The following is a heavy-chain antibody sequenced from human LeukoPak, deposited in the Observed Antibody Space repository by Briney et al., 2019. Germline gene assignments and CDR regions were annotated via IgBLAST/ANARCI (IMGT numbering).Heavy chain of an antibody. J-gene: IGHJ2*01. CDR3: ARLKLGAYFDL. CDR1: GGSTSSDY. Sequence: SETLSLTCTVYGGSTSSDYWSWIRQSPGKGLEWVGYVYNSGDTGKNPSLKSRVTILLDTSKNQCSPKLTSVSAADTAVYYCARLKLGAYFDLWGRGTLVTASS. V-gene: IGHV4-59*08. CDR2: VYNSGDT. D-gene: IGHD3-16*01.